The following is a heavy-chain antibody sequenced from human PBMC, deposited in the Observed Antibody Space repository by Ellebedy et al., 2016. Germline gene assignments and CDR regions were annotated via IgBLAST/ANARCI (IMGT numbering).Heavy chain of an antibody. D-gene: IGHD3-10*01. V-gene: IGHV3-21*01. J-gene: IGHJ4*02. Sequence: GGSLRLXXAASGFTFSSYSMNWVRQAPGKGLEWVSSISSSSSYIYYADSVKGRFTISRDNAKNSLYLQMNSLRAEDTAVYYCARGPRELFLPFDYWGQGTLVTVSS. CDR2: ISSSSSYI. CDR3: ARGPRELFLPFDY. CDR1: GFTFSSYS.